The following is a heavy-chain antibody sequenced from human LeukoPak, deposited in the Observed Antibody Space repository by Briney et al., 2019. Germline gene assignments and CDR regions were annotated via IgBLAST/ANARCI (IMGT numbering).Heavy chain of an antibody. CDR1: GYTFTGYY. CDR3: ARGLSIAAAQSDY. D-gene: IGHD6-13*01. J-gene: IGHJ4*02. Sequence: GASVKVSCKASGYTFTGYYMHWVRQAPGQGLEWMGWINPNSGGTNYAQKFQGRVTMTRDTSISTAYMELSRLRSDDTAVYYCARGLSIAAAQSDYWGQGTLVTVSS. V-gene: IGHV1-2*02. CDR2: INPNSGGT.